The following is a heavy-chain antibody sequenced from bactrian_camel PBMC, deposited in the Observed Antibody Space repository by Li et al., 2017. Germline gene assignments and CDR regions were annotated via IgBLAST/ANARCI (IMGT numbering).Heavy chain of an antibody. CDR3: AAGSWGWVQCEIDY. Sequence: HVQLVESGGGSALAGGSVRLSCTASGYTFNTYSWFRQGPGKEREGVARIDTGGGTTTYARSVKGRFTISQDNAKKTLYLQMNNLKPEDTAMYYCAAGSWGWVQCEIDYWGQGTQVTVS. V-gene: IGHV3S1*01. CDR2: IDTGGGTT. D-gene: IGHD5*01. J-gene: IGHJ4*01. CDR1: GYTFNTY.